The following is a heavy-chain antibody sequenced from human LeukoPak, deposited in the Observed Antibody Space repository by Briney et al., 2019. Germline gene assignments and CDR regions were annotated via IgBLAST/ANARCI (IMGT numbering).Heavy chain of an antibody. CDR3: AREPSGSPGVYYGMDV. J-gene: IGHJ6*02. Sequence: AGGSLRLSCAASGFTFSNYALNWVRQAPGKGLEWVAVIWYDGSNKYYADSVKGRFTISRDNSKNTLYLQMNSLRAEDTAVYYCAREPSGSPGVYYGMDVWGQGTTVTVSS. CDR1: GFTFSNYA. CDR2: IWYDGSNK. D-gene: IGHD1-26*01. V-gene: IGHV3-33*08.